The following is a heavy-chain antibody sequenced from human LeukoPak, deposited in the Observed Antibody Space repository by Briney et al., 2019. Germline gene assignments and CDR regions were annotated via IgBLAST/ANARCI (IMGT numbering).Heavy chain of an antibody. CDR3: AKTRMWLREFDY. D-gene: IGHD5-12*01. J-gene: IGHJ4*02. CDR1: GFTFSSYA. V-gene: IGHV3-23*01. Sequence: GGSLRLSCAASGFTFSSYAMSWVRQAPGKGLEWVSSISDSCGNTYYADSVKGRFTISRDNSKNTLFLQMNSLRAEDTAVYYCAKTRMWLREFDYWGQGTLVTVSS. CDR2: ISDSCGNT.